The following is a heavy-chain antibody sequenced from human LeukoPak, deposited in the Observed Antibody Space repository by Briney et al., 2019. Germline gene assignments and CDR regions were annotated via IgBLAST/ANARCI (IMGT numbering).Heavy chain of an antibody. CDR2: IWGDASKI. J-gene: IGHJ6*02. CDR3: VRGHYFGMDV. Sequence: PGGSLRLSCAASGFPFRDNAMHWVCQAPGKGLDWVAAIWGDASKIYYADSVKGRFTISRDNSKNTLSLQMDSLRVADTALYYCVRGHYFGMDVWGQGTTVTVSS. V-gene: IGHV3-33*01. CDR1: GFPFRDNA.